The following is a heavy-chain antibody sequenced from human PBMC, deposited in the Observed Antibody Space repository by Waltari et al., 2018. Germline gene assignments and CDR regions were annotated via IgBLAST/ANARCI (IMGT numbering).Heavy chain of an antibody. V-gene: IGHV4-59*01. CDR3: ARVQTHLRGYSYGYVNWFDP. D-gene: IGHD5-18*01. CDR2: IYYSGST. Sequence: QVQLQESGPGLVKPSETLSLTCTVSGGSISSYYWSWIRQPPGKGLEWIGYIYYSGSTNYNPSLKSRVTISVDTSKNQFSLKLSSVTAVDTAVYYCARVQTHLRGYSYGYVNWFDPWGQGTLVTVSS. J-gene: IGHJ5*02. CDR1: GGSISSYY.